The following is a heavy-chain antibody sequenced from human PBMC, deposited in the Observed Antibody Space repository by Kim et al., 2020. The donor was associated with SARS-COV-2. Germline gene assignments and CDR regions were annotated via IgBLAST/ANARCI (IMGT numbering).Heavy chain of an antibody. V-gene: IGHV3-74*01. J-gene: IGHJ3*02. CDR3: ARGLVGDPVAFGI. CDR1: GFIFIEHF. CDR2: IKDGGRDT. D-gene: IGHD1-26*01. Sequence: GGSLRLSCAASGFIFIEHFMHWVRQVPGEGLVWVSRIKDGGRDTNYADSVKGRFTVSRDNAKNTVYLQMDSLRPEDTAIYYCARGLVGDPVAFGIWGQGT.